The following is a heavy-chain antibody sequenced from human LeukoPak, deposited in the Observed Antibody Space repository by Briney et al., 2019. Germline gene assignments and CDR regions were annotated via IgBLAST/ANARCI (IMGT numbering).Heavy chain of an antibody. D-gene: IGHD6-19*01. CDR2: INHSGST. CDR3: ARGRRQWLRAFDI. V-gene: IGHV4-34*01. J-gene: IGHJ3*02. Sequence: PSETLSLTCAVYGGSFSGYYWSWIRQPPGKGLEWIGEINHSGSTNYNPSLKSRVTISVDTSRNQFSLKLGSVTAADTAVYYCARGRRQWLRAFDIWGQGTMVTVSS. CDR1: GGSFSGYY.